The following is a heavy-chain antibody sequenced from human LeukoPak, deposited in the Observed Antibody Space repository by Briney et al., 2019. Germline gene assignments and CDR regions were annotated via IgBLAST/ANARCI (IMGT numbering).Heavy chain of an antibody. CDR3: MSTSNWGSVIFDY. J-gene: IGHJ4*02. CDR1: GYTFISYD. Sequence: EASVKVSCKASGYTFISYDIHWVRQATGQGLEWMGWMDTNSDNTVYAEKFQGRVTMTRNTSISTAYMELRGLRSEDTAVYYCMSTSNWGSVIFDYWGQGALVTVSS. V-gene: IGHV1-8*01. D-gene: IGHD7-27*01. CDR2: MDTNSDNT.